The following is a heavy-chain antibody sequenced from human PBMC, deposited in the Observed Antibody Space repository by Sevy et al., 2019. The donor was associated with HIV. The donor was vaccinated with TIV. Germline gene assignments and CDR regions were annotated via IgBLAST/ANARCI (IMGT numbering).Heavy chain of an antibody. V-gene: IGHV3-64*02. CDR2: ITSNGGST. D-gene: IGHD3-22*01. Sequence: GESLKISCAASGFTFSSYAMHWIRQAPGKGLEYVSAITSNGGSTYYADSVKGRFTVSRDNSKNTLYLQMGSLRAEDMAVYYCARWGYNYDSSGYYGWGQGTLVTVSS. CDR3: ARWGYNYDSSGYYG. J-gene: IGHJ4*02. CDR1: GFTFSSYA.